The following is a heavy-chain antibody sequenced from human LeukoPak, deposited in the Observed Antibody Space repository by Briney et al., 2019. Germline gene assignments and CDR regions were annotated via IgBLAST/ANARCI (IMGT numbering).Heavy chain of an antibody. V-gene: IGHV4-34*01. CDR2: INHSGTT. Sequence: ASETLSLTCAVYGGSFSGYYWSWIRQPPGKGLEWIGEINHSGTTNYNPSLASRVTVSVDTSKNQFSLNLTSVTAADTAVYFCARGIVYGSGSYYKAYYFDSWGQGTLVTVSS. CDR1: GGSFSGYY. J-gene: IGHJ4*02. CDR3: ARGIVYGSGSYYKAYYFDS. D-gene: IGHD3-10*01.